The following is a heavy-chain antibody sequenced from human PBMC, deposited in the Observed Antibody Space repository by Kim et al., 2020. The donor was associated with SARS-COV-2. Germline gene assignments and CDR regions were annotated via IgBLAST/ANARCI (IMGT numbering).Heavy chain of an antibody. Sequence: GGSLRLSCAASGFTFSSYEMNWVRQAPGKGLEWVSYISSSGSTIYYADSVKGRFTISRDNAKNSLYLQMNSLRAEDTAVYYCASIPQYSSSWYRFDYWGQGTLVTVSS. J-gene: IGHJ4*02. CDR2: ISSSGSTI. V-gene: IGHV3-48*03. CDR3: ASIPQYSSSWYRFDY. D-gene: IGHD6-13*01. CDR1: GFTFSSYE.